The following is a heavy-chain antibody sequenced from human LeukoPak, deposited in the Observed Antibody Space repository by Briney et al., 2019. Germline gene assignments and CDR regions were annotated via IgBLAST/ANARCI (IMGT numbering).Heavy chain of an antibody. CDR2: INHSGST. V-gene: IGHV4-34*01. D-gene: IGHD6-19*01. CDR1: GGSFSGYY. CDR3: ARGRFGSGWPRYFDY. J-gene: IGHJ4*02. Sequence: PSETLSLTCAVYGGSFSGYYWSWIRQPPGKGLEWIGEINHSGSTNYNPSLKSRVTISVDTSKNQFSLKLSSVTAADTAVYYCARGRFGSGWPRYFDYWGQGTLVTVSS.